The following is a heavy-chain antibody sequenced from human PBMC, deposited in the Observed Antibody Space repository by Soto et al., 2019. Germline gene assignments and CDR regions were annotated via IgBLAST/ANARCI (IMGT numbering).Heavy chain of an antibody. CDR2: IWFDGSKK. V-gene: IGHV3-33*01. CDR1: ASQIRTYA. CDR3: ARANTMRFLDRCDP. J-gene: IGHJ5*02. D-gene: IGHD3-3*01. Sequence: GCTLPLSLTPAASQIRTYAVTFAITAPRKGLEWLAVIWFDGSKKYYADSVKGRFTVSTDNSKNSVYLDMNSLRADDSAVFYCARANTMRFLDRCDPWGDGTLVTVSS.